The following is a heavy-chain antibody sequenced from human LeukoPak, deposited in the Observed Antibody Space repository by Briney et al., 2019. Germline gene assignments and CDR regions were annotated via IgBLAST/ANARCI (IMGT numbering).Heavy chain of an antibody. D-gene: IGHD6-13*01. Sequence: QTGGTLPLSCAASGLTFSRYAMSCVRQAPGKGREWVSAISGSGGRTYYAVSVKGRFTIYRDNSKNTLYLQMNSLRAEDTAVYYCAKDSRVNGFDYRGQATMLTVRS. J-gene: IGHJ4*02. CDR1: GLTFSRYA. V-gene: IGHV3-23*01. CDR3: AKDSRVNGFDY. CDR2: ISGSGGRT.